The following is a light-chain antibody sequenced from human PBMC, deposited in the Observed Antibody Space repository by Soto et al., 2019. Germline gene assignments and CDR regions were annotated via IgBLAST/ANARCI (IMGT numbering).Light chain of an antibody. CDR1: QTINTY. Sequence: DVQMTQSPSSLSANIEDRVTITCRARQTINTYLSWYQQTPGTAPKLLIYDASSLQSGVPSRFRGSGSGTDFTLTITSLQPEDFATYYCKQSYSTPITFGQGTRPAIK. J-gene: IGKJ5*01. CDR3: KQSYSTPIT. V-gene: IGKV1-39*01. CDR2: DAS.